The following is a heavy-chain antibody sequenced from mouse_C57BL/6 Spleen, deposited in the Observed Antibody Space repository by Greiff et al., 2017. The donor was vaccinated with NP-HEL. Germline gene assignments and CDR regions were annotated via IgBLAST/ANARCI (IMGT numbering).Heavy chain of an antibody. J-gene: IGHJ2*01. D-gene: IGHD1-2*01. CDR1: GYTFTSYW. Sequence: QVQLQQPGAELVMPGASVKLSCKASGYTFTSYWMHWVKQRPGQGLEWIGEIDPSDSYTNYNQKFKGKSTLTVDKSSSTAYMQLISLTSEDSAVYSRARNYGGEYYFDYWGQGTTLTVSS. V-gene: IGHV1-69*01. CDR3: ARNYGGEYYFDY. CDR2: IDPSDSYT.